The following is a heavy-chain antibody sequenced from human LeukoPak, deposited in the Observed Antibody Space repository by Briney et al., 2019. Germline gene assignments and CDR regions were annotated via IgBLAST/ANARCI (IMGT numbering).Heavy chain of an antibody. J-gene: IGHJ4*02. V-gene: IGHV3-11*01. D-gene: IGHD3-22*01. CDR3: AKDRRYYYDSSGYYGEFDY. CDR2: VSNSGSSI. Sequence: PGGSLRLSCAASGFTFSDEYMSWIRQAPGKGLEWISCVSNSGSSIYYADSVKGRFSISRDNVKNSLYLQMNSLRVEDTAVYYCAKDRRYYYDSSGYYGEFDYWGQGTLVTVSS. CDR1: GFTFSDEY.